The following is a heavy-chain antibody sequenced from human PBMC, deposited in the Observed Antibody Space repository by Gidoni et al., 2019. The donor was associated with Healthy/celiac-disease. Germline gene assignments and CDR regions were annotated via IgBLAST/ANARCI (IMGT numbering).Heavy chain of an antibody. V-gene: IGHV1-2*06. Sequence: QVQLVQSGAEVKKPGASVKVSCKASGYTFTGYYMHWVRQAPGKGLEWMGRINPNSGGTNYAQKFQGRVTMTRDTSISTAYMELSRLRSDDTAVYYCARVTSVAGTAYYYYMDVWGKGTTVTVSS. CDR3: ARVTSVAGTAYYYYMDV. CDR2: INPNSGGT. D-gene: IGHD6-19*01. CDR1: GYTFTGYY. J-gene: IGHJ6*03.